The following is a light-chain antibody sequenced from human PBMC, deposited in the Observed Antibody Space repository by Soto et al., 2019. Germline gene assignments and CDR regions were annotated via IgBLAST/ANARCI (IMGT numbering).Light chain of an antibody. V-gene: IGKV1-5*03. CDR1: QSISSW. J-gene: IGKJ2*01. Sequence: DIQMTQSPSTLSASVGDRVTITCRASQSISSWLAWYQQKPGKAPKLLIYKASSLESGVLSRFSGSGSGTEFTLTITSLQPDDFATYYCQQYNSYSYPFGQGPRWISN. CDR2: KAS. CDR3: QQYNSYSYP.